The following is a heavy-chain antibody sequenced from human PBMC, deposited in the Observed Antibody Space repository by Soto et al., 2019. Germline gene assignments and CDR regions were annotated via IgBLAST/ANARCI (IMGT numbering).Heavy chain of an antibody. D-gene: IGHD2-2*02. CDR1: GFTFSTYA. J-gene: IGHJ4*02. Sequence: PGGSLRLSCAASGFTFSTYAMSWVRQSPGKGLEWVSAISGSGGSTYYADPVKGRFTISRDNSKNTLYLQMNSLRAEDTAVHYCARGLGYCSSTSCHIWFDYWGQGTLVTVS. CDR3: ARGLGYCSSTSCHIWFDY. CDR2: ISGSGGST. V-gene: IGHV3-23*01.